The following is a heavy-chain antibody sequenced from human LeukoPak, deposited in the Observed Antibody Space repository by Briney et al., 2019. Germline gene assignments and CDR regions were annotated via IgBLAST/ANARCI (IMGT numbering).Heavy chain of an antibody. J-gene: IGHJ5*02. V-gene: IGHV4-38-2*01. CDR3: ASSYYGSGVNWFDP. Sequence: PSETLSLTCAASGSSISSGYYWGWIRQPPGKGLEWIGSIYHSGSTYYNPSLKSRVTISVDTSKNQFSLKLSSVTAADTAVYYCASSYYGSGVNWFDPWGQGTLVTVSS. CDR1: GSSISSGYY. CDR2: IYHSGST. D-gene: IGHD3-10*01.